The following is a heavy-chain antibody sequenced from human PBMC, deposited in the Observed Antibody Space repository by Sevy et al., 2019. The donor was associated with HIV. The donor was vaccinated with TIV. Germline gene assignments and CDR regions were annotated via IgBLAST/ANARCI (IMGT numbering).Heavy chain of an antibody. Sequence: GGSLRLSCVTSGFSFSSYSMNWVRQAPGKGLEWVSYISSSSGTIRYADSVKGRLTISRDNAKNSLFLQMNSLRAEDTAVYYCARDDHWAFDYWGQGPLVTVSS. CDR1: GFSFSSYS. CDR2: ISSSSGTI. J-gene: IGHJ4*02. D-gene: IGHD7-27*01. V-gene: IGHV3-48*01. CDR3: ARDDHWAFDY.